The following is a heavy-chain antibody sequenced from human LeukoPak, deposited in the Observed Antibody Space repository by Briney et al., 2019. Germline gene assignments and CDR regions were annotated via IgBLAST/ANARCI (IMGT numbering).Heavy chain of an antibody. J-gene: IGHJ4*02. D-gene: IGHD3-22*01. CDR3: AKDRILGSGYYADYFDY. Sequence: TGGSLRLSCAASGFTFSSYAMSWVRQAPGKGLEWVSAISGSGGSTYYADSVKGRFTISRDNSKNTLYLQMNSLRAEDTAVYYCAKDRILGSGYYADYFDYWGQGTLVTVSS. V-gene: IGHV3-23*01. CDR2: ISGSGGST. CDR1: GFTFSSYA.